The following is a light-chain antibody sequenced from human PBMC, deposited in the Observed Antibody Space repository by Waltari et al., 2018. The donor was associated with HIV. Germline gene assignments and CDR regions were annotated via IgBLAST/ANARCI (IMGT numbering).Light chain of an antibody. J-gene: IGLJ2*01. CDR1: SSNIGNNY. Sequence: QSVLTQPPSVSAAPGQKVTISCSGSSSNIGNNYVSWYQPLPGTAPKRLIYDNYKRPSGIPDRFSVSKSGTSATLGITGLQTGDEADYYCGTWDSSLSAGGVFGGGTKLTVL. CDR2: DNY. CDR3: GTWDSSLSAGGV. V-gene: IGLV1-51*01.